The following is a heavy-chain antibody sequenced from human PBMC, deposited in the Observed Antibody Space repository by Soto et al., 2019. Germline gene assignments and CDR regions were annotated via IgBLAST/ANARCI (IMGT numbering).Heavy chain of an antibody. J-gene: IGHJ6*03. V-gene: IGHV3-30*18. CDR1: GFTFSSYG. D-gene: IGHD3-9*01. CDR2: ISYDGSNK. CDR3: AKERGYFDWLLYFYYYYMDV. Sequence: VGSLRLSCAASGFTFSSYGMHWVRQAPGKGLEWVAVISYDGSNKYYADSVKGRFTISRDNSKNTLYLQMNSLRAEDTAVYYCAKERGYFDWLLYFYYYYMDVWGKGTTVTVSS.